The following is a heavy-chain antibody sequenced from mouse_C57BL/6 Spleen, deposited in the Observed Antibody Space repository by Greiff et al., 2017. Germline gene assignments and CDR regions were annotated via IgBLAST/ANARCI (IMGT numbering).Heavy chain of an antibody. Sequence: QVKLQQPGAELVRPGSSVKLSCKASGYTFPSYWMHWVKQRPIQGLEWIGNIDPADSATHYNQKFKDKATLTVDKSSSTAYMQLSSLTSEDSAVYYCAANWDYWGQGTTLTVSS. J-gene: IGHJ2*01. V-gene: IGHV1-52*01. CDR2: IDPADSAT. CDR1: GYTFPSYW. CDR3: AANWDY. D-gene: IGHD4-1*01.